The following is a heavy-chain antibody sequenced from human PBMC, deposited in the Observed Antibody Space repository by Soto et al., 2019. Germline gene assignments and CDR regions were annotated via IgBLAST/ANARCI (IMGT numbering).Heavy chain of an antibody. D-gene: IGHD3-22*01. V-gene: IGHV4-39*01. Sequence: SETLSLTCTVSGGSISSSSYYWGWIRQPPGKGLEWIGSIYYSGSTYYNPSLKSRVTISVDTSKNQFSLKLRSVTAADTAVYYCASCVGDSSGYLGICFDYWGQGTLVTVSS. CDR1: GGSISSSSYY. CDR2: IYYSGST. CDR3: ASCVGDSSGYLGICFDY. J-gene: IGHJ4*02.